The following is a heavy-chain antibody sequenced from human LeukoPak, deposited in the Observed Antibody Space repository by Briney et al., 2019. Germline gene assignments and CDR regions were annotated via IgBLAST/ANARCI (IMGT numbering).Heavy chain of an antibody. D-gene: IGHD3-22*01. CDR1: GFTVSTNY. Sequence: GGSLRLSCAASGFTVSTNYMSWVRQAPGRGLEWVSLIYSGGITQYADSVKGRFTISRDNSKNTLYLQMTSLRAEDTAVYHCARDGYYDSSGYRKHDGFDIWGQGTLVTVSS. CDR2: IYSGGIT. V-gene: IGHV3-66*01. J-gene: IGHJ3*02. CDR3: ARDGYYDSSGYRKHDGFDI.